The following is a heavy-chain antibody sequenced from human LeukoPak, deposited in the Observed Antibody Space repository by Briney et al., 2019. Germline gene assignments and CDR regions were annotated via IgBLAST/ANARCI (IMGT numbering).Heavy chain of an antibody. Sequence: SQTLSLTCAISGDSVSSNRAAWHWIRQSPSRGLEWLGRTYYRSRRYSNSAPSVKSRITINPDTSKNQFSLQLNSVTPEDTAVYYCVRDREPNWFDPWCQGTLVTVSA. J-gene: IGHJ5*02. D-gene: IGHD5-24*01. CDR2: TYYRSRRYS. CDR1: GDSVSSNRAA. V-gene: IGHV6-1*01. CDR3: VRDREPNWFDP.